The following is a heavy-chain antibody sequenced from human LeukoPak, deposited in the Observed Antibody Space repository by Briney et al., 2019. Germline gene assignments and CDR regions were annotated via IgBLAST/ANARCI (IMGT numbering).Heavy chain of an antibody. D-gene: IGHD1-26*01. CDR1: GGSFSGYY. CDR2: INHSGST. V-gene: IGHV4-34*01. CDR3: ARGRSGSYYYYFDY. Sequence: PLETLSLTCAVYGGSFSGYYWSWIRQPPGKGLEWIGEINHSGSTNYNPSLKSRVTISVDTSKNQFSLKLSSVTAADTAVYYCARGRSGSYYYYFDYWGQGTLVTVSS. J-gene: IGHJ4*02.